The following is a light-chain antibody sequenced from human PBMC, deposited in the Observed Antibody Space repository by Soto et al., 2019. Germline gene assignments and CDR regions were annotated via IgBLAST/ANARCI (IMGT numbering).Light chain of an antibody. CDR3: SSYAGSNNWV. V-gene: IGLV2-8*01. CDR2: EVS. J-gene: IGLJ3*02. Sequence: QSVLTQPPSASGSPGQSVTISCTGTSSDVGDYNYVSWYQQHPGKAPKLMIYEVSKRPSGVPDRFSGYKSGNTASLTVSGLQAEDEADYYCSSYAGSNNWVFGGGTKLTVL. CDR1: SSDVGDYNY.